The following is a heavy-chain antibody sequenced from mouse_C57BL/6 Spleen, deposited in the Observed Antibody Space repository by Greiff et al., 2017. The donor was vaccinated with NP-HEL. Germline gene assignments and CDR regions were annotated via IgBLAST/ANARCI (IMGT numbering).Heavy chain of an antibody. CDR2: IDPSDSYT. V-gene: IGHV1-50*01. J-gene: IGHJ1*03. Sequence: VQLQQPGAELVKPGASVKLSCKASGYTFTSYWMQWVKQRPGQGLEWIGEIDPSDSYTNYNQKFKGKATLTVDTSSSTAYMQLSSLTSEDSAVYYCARPRPGGSSFYWYFDVWGTGTTVTVSS. D-gene: IGHD1-1*01. CDR1: GYTFTSYW. CDR3: ARPRPGGSSFYWYFDV.